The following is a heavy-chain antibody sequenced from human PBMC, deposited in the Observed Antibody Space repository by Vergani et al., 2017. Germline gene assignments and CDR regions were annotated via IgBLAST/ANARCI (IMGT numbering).Heavy chain of an antibody. Sequence: QVQLPESGPGLVKPSETLSLTCTVSGGSISSYYWSWIRQPPGKGLEWIGYIYYSGSTNYNPSLKSRVTISVDTSKNQFSLKLSSVTAADTAVYYCARDGQPNGYVDLWGRGTLVTVSS. CDR2: IYYSGST. J-gene: IGHJ2*01. V-gene: IGHV4-59*01. CDR1: GGSISSYY. CDR3: ARDGQPNGYVDL. D-gene: IGHD1-1*01.